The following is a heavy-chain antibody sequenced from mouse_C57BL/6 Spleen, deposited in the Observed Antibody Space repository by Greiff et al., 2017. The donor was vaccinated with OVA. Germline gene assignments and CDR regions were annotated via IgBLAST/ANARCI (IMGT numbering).Heavy chain of an antibody. D-gene: IGHD2-2*01. J-gene: IGHJ4*01. Sequence: EVKVVESGGGLVQPGGSLSLSCAASGFTFTDYYMSWVRQPPGKALEWLGFFRNKANGYTTEYSASVKGRFTISRDNSQSILYLQMNALRAEDSATYYCARYMVTNYAMDYWGQGTSVTVSS. CDR3: ARYMVTNYAMDY. CDR1: GFTFTDYY. V-gene: IGHV7-3*01. CDR2: FRNKANGYTT.